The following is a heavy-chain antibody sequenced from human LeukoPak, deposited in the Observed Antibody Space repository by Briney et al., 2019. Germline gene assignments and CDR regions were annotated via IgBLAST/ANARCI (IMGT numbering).Heavy chain of an antibody. CDR3: AKDYSGWLNDAFDI. V-gene: IGHV3-30*02. J-gene: IGHJ3*02. CDR1: GFTFSSYG. D-gene: IGHD5-12*01. Sequence: GGSLRLSCAAPGFTFSSYGMHWVRQAPGKGLEWVAFIRYDGSNKYYADSVKGRFTISRDNSKNTLYLQMNSLRAEDTAVYYCAKDYSGWLNDAFDIWGQGTMVTVSS. CDR2: IRYDGSNK.